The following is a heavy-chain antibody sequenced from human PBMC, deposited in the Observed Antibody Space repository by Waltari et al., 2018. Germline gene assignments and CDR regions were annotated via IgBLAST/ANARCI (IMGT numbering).Heavy chain of an antibody. CDR3: ATAARRRDVGDLS. CDR2: ISGSSSTI. CDR1: GFTCSSLR. J-gene: IGHJ4*02. Sequence: EVQLVESGGGLVQPGGSVRRSCGVPGFTCSSLRMNRVRQAPGKGLEWVSYISGSSSTIYYADSVKGRFTISRDNAKNSMHLQMSSLRAEDTAVYYCATAARRRDVGDLSWGQGTLVTVSS. D-gene: IGHD3-16*02. V-gene: IGHV3-48*01.